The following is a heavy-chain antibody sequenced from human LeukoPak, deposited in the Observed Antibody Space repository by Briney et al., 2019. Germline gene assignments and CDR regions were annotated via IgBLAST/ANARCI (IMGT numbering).Heavy chain of an antibody. V-gene: IGHV4-34*01. CDR2: INHSGST. CDR1: GGSFSGYY. D-gene: IGHD3-10*01. Sequence: SETLSLTCAVYGGSFSGYYWSWIRQPPGKGLEWIGEINHSGSTNYNPSLKSRVTISVDTSKNQFSLKLSSVTAADTAVYYCARGGRLWFGELFRYYYYMDVWGKGTTVTISS. J-gene: IGHJ6*03. CDR3: ARGGRLWFGELFRYYYYMDV.